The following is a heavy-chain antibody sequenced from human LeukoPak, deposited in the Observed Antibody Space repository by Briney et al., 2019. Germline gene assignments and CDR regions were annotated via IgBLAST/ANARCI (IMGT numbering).Heavy chain of an antibody. V-gene: IGHV1-2*05. J-gene: IGHJ1*01. CDR3: ARGSPTQYCSGGSCYSGYFQH. CDR2: INPNSGGT. CDR1: GYTFTGYY. D-gene: IGHD2-15*01. Sequence: ASVKVSCKASGYTFTGYYMHWVRQAPGQGLDWMGRINPNSGGTNYAQKFQDRVTMTRDTSISTAYMKLSSLRSADTDLYYCARGSPTQYCSGGSCYSGYFQHWGQGTLVTVSS.